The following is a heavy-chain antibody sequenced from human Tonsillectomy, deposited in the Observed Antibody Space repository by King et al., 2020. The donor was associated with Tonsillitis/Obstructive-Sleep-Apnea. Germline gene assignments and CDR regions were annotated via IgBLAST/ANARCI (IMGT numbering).Heavy chain of an antibody. V-gene: IGHV3-23*04. D-gene: IGHD1-1*01. J-gene: IGHJ6*02. Sequence: VQLVESGGGLVQPGGSLRLSCAASGFTFSGYAMTWVRQAPGKGLEWDSVISGSGGNTYYAGSVKGRLTISRDNSKNTLDLQMNSLRTEDTAVYYCATDRGTCVYTDYYGVDVWGQGTTVTVSS. CDR3: ATDRGTCVYTDYYGVDV. CDR2: ISGSGGNT. CDR1: GFTFSGYA.